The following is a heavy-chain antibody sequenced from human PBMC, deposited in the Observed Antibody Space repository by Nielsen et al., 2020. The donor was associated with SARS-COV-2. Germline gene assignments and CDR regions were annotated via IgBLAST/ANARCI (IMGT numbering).Heavy chain of an antibody. D-gene: IGHD1-1*01. CDR3: ARYDDWFDP. V-gene: IGHV5-51*01. J-gene: IGHJ5*02. CDR2: IYPGDSDT. CDR1: GYKFTENW. Sequence: GESLKISCQASGYKFTENWIGWVRQMPGKGLEWMGIIYPGDSDTRYSPSFQGQVTMSVDTSTDTAYLEWRSLKASDTATYYCARYDDWFDPWGQGTLVTVTS.